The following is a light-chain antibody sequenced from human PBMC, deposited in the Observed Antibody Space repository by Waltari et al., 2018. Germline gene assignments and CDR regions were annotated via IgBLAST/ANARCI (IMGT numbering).Light chain of an antibody. CDR2: RIY. CDR3: AAWDDRLSVWV. CDR1: RSNIGNNY. J-gene: IGLJ3*02. V-gene: IGLV1-47*01. Sequence: QSVLTQPPSASGTPGQRVTISCSGGRSNIGNNYVFWYQQFPGTAPKLLIYRIYQRPSGVPDRFSGSKSVTSAALAISGLRSEDEADYYCAAWDDRLSVWVFGGGTKLTVL.